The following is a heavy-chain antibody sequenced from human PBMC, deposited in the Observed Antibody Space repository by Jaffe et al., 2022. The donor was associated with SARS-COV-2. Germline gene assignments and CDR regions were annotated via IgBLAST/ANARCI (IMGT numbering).Heavy chain of an antibody. J-gene: IGHJ6*02. Sequence: QVQLVQSGAEVKKPGSSVKVSCKASGGTFSSYAISWVRQAPGQGLEWMGGIIPIFGTANYAQKFQGRVTITADESTSTAYMELSSLRSEDTAVYYCASRLLDCTNGVCHRPKGEHYYYYGMDVWGQGTTVTVSS. CDR1: GGTFSSYA. CDR2: IIPIFGTA. V-gene: IGHV1-69*01. CDR3: ASRLLDCTNGVCHRPKGEHYYYYGMDV. D-gene: IGHD2-8*01.